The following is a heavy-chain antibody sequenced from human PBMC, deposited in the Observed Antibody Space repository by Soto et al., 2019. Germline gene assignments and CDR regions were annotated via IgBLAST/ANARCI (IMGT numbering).Heavy chain of an antibody. CDR3: AKNKATFESPHWFDS. D-gene: IGHD3-9*01. Sequence: EVQLLQSGGGLVQPGGSLRLSCAASGFTFSTYAMTWVRQAPGKGLEWVASISGSGHATYYADAMKGRLTISRDNSKNTLDLQMNTLRVGDTAIYFCAKNKATFESPHWFDSWGQGTLVTVSS. CDR1: GFTFSTYA. J-gene: IGHJ5*01. CDR2: ISGSGHAT. V-gene: IGHV3-23*01.